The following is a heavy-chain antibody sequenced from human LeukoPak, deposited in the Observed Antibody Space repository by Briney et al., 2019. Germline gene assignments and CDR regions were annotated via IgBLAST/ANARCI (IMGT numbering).Heavy chain of an antibody. CDR1: GDSISSSNW. Sequence: PSETLSLTCAVSGDSISSSNWWTWVRQPPGKGLEWIGEIYHSGSTNYNPSLKSRVTISVDTSKNQFSLRLTSVTAADTAMYYCARGGRLNWFDPWGQGTLVTVSS. CDR2: IYHSGST. CDR3: ARGGRLNWFDP. J-gene: IGHJ5*02. D-gene: IGHD6-25*01. V-gene: IGHV4-4*02.